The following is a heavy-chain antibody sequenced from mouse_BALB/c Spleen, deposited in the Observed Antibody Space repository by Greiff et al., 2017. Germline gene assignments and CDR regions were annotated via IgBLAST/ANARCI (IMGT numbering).Heavy chain of an antibody. CDR1: GFTFSSYG. V-gene: IGHV5-6*01. D-gene: IGHD6-1*01. J-gene: IGHJ4*01. CDR2: ISSGGSYT. CDR3: ARPSGYYAMDY. Sequence: EVQVVESGGDLVKPGGSLKLSCAASGFTFSSYGMSWVRQTPDKRLEWVATISSGGSYTYYPDSVKGRFTISRDNAKNTLYLQMSSLKSEDTAMYYCARPSGYYAMDYWGQGTSVTVSS.